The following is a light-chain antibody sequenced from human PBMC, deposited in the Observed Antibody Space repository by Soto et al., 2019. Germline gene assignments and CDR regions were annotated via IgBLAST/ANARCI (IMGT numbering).Light chain of an antibody. V-gene: IGKV1-27*01. CDR3: QKYSSVPV. Sequence: DIQMTQSPTSLSASVGDRVTITCRASQDIRNFVAWYQQKPGKAPKLLIYAASTLQSGVPSRFSGSGSGTDFALTINSLQPEDVATYSCQKYSSVPVFGPGTKVAIK. CDR2: AAS. CDR1: QDIRNF. J-gene: IGKJ3*01.